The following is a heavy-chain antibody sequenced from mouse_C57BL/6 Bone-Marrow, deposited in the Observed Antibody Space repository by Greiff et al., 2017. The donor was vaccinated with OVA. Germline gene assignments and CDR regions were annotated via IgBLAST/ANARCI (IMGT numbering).Heavy chain of an antibody. Sequence: QVQLQQSGAELVRPGTSVKVSCKASGYAFTNYLIEWVKQRPGQGLEWIGVINPGSGGTNYNEKFKGKATLTADKSSSTAYMQLSSLTSEYSAVYFGASTAHATSSFAYWGQGTLVTVSA. CDR3: ASTAHATSSFAY. CDR2: INPGSGGT. CDR1: GYAFTNYL. D-gene: IGHD3-2*02. J-gene: IGHJ3*01. V-gene: IGHV1-54*01.